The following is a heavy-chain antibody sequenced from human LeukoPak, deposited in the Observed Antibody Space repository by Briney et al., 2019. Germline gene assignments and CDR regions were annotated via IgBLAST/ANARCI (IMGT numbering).Heavy chain of an antibody. V-gene: IGHV3-33*01. J-gene: IGHJ6*02. CDR2: IWYDGSNK. CDR1: GFSFSNHG. CDR3: ARDGEYCSAGCTSHSYSYGLDV. D-gene: IGHD2-15*01. Sequence: PGGSLRPSCAASGFSFSNHGIHWVRQAPGKGLEWVSLIWYDGSNKYYADSVKGRFTISRDDSKNTVYLQMDSLRAEDTSVYYCARDGEYCSAGCTSHSYSYGLDVWGQGTTVTVSS.